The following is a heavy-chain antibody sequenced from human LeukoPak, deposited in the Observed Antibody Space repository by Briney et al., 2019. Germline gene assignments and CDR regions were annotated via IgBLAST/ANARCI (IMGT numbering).Heavy chain of an antibody. CDR2: ISTSSSYI. J-gene: IGHJ6*03. Sequence: GGSLRLSCAASGFTFSSYSMNWVRQAPGKGLEWVSSISTSSSYIHYADSVKGRFTISRDNAKNSLYLQMNSLRAEDTAVYNCAKGDFYGSGRDYYYYMDVWGKGTTVTISS. CDR3: AKGDFYGSGRDYYYYMDV. D-gene: IGHD3-10*01. CDR1: GFTFSSYS. V-gene: IGHV3-21*04.